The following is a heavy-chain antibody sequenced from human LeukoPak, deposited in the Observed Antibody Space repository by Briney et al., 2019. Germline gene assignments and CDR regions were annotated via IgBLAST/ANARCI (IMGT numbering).Heavy chain of an antibody. J-gene: IGHJ4*02. V-gene: IGHV1-2*02. Sequence: ASVKVSCKASGYTFTGYYMHWVRQAPGQVLEWMGWINPNSGGTNYAQKFQGRVTMTRDTSISTAYMELSRLRSDDTAVYYCARVFTAMSVTYYYDSRGYPQDYWGQGTLVTVSS. CDR3: ARVFTAMSVTYYYDSRGYPQDY. D-gene: IGHD3-22*01. CDR2: INPNSGGT. CDR1: GYTFTGYY.